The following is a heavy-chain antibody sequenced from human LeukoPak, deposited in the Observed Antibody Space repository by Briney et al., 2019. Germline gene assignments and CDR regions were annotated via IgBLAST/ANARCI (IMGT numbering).Heavy chain of an antibody. J-gene: IGHJ4*02. CDR3: ARWGYYYDSSGYYYPFDY. CDR2: ISSSSSYI. Sequence: GGSLRLSCAASGFTFSSYSMNWVRQAPGKGLEWVSSISSSSSYIYYADSVKGRFTISRDNAKNSLYLQMNSLRAEDTAVYYCARWGYYYDSSGYYYPFDYWAREPWSPSPQ. V-gene: IGHV3-21*01. D-gene: IGHD3-22*01. CDR1: GFTFSSYS.